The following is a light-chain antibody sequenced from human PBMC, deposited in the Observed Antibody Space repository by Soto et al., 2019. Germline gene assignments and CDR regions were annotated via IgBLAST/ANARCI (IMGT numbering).Light chain of an antibody. V-gene: IGKV3-11*01. CDR3: QQRSNWPRT. CDR2: DAS. CDR1: ESVSSY. J-gene: IGKJ1*01. Sequence: EIVLTQSPASLSLSPGERATLSCRASESVSSYLAWYQQKPGQAPRLLIYDASNRATGIPARFSGSGSGTDFTLSISNLEPEDFAVYDCQQRSNWPRTFGQGTKVEIK.